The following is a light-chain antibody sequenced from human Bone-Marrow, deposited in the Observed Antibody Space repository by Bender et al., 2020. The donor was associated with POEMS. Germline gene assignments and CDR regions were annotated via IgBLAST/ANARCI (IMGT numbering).Light chain of an antibody. V-gene: IGLV1-44*01. CDR1: SSNIGNDP. CDR2: TNN. CDR3: EAWDASMNGRV. Sequence: QSVLTQPPSASGTPGQRVTISCSGSSSNIGNDPVNWYQQLPGTAPKLLIYTNNQRPSGVPDRFSGSKSGTSAFLAISGLQSEDEADYYCEAWDASMNGRVFGGGTKLTVL. J-gene: IGLJ3*02.